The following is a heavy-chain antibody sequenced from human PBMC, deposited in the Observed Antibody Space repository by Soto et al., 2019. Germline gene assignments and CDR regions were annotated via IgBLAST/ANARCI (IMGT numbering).Heavy chain of an antibody. CDR2: VIPIFGTA. CDR3: ARHGDTAMVESVYFQH. Sequence: ASVKVSCKASGGTFSSYAISWVRQAPGQGLEWMGGVIPIFGTANYAQKFQGRVTITTDESTSTAYMELSSLGSEETAVYYCARHGDTAMVESVYFQHWGQGTLVTVSS. J-gene: IGHJ1*01. D-gene: IGHD5-18*01. V-gene: IGHV1-69*05. CDR1: GGTFSSYA.